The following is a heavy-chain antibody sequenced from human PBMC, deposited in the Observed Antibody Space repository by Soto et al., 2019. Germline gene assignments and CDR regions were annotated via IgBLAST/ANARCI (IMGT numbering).Heavy chain of an antibody. J-gene: IGHJ6*02. CDR3: AKDRAATKGNRNYYYYYGMAV. D-gene: IGHD6-25*01. CDR2: ISYDGSNK. CDR1: GFTFSSYG. Sequence: QVQLVESGGGVVQPGRSLRLSCAASGFTFSSYGMHWVRQAPGKGLEWVAVISYDGSNKYYADSVKGRFTISRDNSKNTLYLQMNSLRAEDTAVYYCAKDRAATKGNRNYYYYYGMAVWGQGTTVTVSS. V-gene: IGHV3-30*18.